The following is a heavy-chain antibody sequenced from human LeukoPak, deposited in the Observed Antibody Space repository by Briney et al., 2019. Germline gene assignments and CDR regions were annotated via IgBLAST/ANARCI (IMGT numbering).Heavy chain of an antibody. CDR3: ARDIYFNFDY. J-gene: IGHJ4*02. CDR1: GFTFSSYG. D-gene: IGHD2-2*02. Sequence: GGSLRLSCAASGFTFSSYGMSWVRQAPGKGLEWVSGISGSGGSTYYADSVKGRFTISRDNAKNSLYLQMNTLRAEDTAVYYCARDIYFNFDYWGQGTLVTVSS. CDR2: ISGSGGST. V-gene: IGHV3-23*01.